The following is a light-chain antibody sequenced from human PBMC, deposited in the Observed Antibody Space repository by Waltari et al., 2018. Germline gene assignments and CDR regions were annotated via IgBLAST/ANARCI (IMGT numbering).Light chain of an antibody. CDR2: DGP. J-gene: IGLJ2*01. CDR3: CSYAGSYTVV. Sequence: QSALAQPRSVSGSPGQSVTISCTASSSDVGGYHYVSWYQPHPGKAPKIMIYDGPKRPSGVPDRFSASKSANTASLTISGLQAEDEADYYCCSYAGSYTVVFGGGTKLTVL. V-gene: IGLV2-11*01. CDR1: SSDVGGYHY.